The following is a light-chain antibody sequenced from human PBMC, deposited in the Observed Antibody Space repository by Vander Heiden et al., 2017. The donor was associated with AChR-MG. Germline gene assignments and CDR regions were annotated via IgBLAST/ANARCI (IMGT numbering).Light chain of an antibody. CDR3: QQDDNPLLT. CDR1: QDISNY. V-gene: IGKV1-33*01. J-gene: IGKJ4*01. CDR2: DAS. Sequence: QMTQSPSSPSASVGDRVTITCQASQDISNYLNWYQQKPGKAPRLLIYDASNLETGVPSRFSGSGSGTDFTFTISSLQPEDIATYYCQQDDNPLLTFGGGTKVEIK.